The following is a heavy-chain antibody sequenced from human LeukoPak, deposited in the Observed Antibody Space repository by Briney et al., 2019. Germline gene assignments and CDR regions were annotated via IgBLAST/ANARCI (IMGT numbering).Heavy chain of an antibody. Sequence: GASVKVSCKASGYTFTSYYMHWVRQAPGQGLEWMGIINPSGGSTSCAQKFQGRVTMTRDMSTSTVYMELSSLRSEDTAVYYCAAEKARTTHPALDAFDIWGQGTMVTVSS. V-gene: IGHV1-46*01. J-gene: IGHJ3*02. CDR3: AAEKARTTHPALDAFDI. D-gene: IGHD1-7*01. CDR1: GYTFTSYY. CDR2: INPSGGST.